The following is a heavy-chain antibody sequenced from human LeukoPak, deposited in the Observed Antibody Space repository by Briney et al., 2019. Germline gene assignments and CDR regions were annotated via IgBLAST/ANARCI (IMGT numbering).Heavy chain of an antibody. V-gene: IGHV1-18*01. CDR2: ISAYNGNT. J-gene: IGHJ4*02. CDR1: GYTFTSYG. D-gene: IGHD2-21*02. CDR3: ARVGGGDTWNY. Sequence: ASVKVSCKASGYTFTSYGISWVRQAPGQGLEWMGWISAYNGNTNYAQKLQGRVTMTTDTSTSTVYMELSSLRSEDTAVYYCARVGGGDTWNYWGQGTLVTVSS.